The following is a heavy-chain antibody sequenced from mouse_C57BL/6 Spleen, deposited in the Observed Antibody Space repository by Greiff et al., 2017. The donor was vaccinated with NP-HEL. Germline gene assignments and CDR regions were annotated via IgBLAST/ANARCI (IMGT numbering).Heavy chain of an antibody. CDR1: GYSITSGYY. V-gene: IGHV3-6*01. J-gene: IGHJ2*01. D-gene: IGHD1-1*01. Sequence: DVKLVESGPGLVKPSQSLSLTCSVTGYSITSGYYWNWIRQFPGNKLEWMGYISYDGSNNYNPSLKNRISITRDTSKNQFFLKLNSVTTEDTATYYCASATTVERYFDYWGQGTTLTVSS. CDR2: ISYDGSN. CDR3: ASATTVERYFDY.